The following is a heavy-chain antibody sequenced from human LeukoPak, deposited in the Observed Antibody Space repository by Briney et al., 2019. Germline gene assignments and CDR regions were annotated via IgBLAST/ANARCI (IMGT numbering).Heavy chain of an antibody. J-gene: IGHJ5*02. CDR1: GFTFSDSA. V-gene: IGHV3-23*01. CDR2: ISGSGGST. Sequence: GGSLRLSCAASGFTFSDSALHWVRQAPGKGLEWVSAISGSGGSTYYADSVKGRFTISRDNSKSTLYLQMNSLRAEHTAVYYCAKDRHAPGRYCSSTICFPFDPWGQGTLVTVSS. CDR3: AKDRHAPGRYCSSTICFPFDP. D-gene: IGHD2-2*01.